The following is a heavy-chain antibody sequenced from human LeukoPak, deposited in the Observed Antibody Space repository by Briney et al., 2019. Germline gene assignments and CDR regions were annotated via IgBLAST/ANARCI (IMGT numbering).Heavy chain of an antibody. CDR1: GFIFSEYV. V-gene: IGHV3-30*02. J-gene: IGHJ6*03. CDR3: ARDSGYCSSTSCYHYYYYYMDV. D-gene: IGHD2-2*01. Sequence: GGSLRLSCAASGFIFSEYVMHWVRQARGKGREWVAFIRDDGNKKYYADSVKGRFTISRDNYKNTLYMQMNRQREEDTGVYYCARDSGYCSSTSCYHYYYYYMDVWGKGTTVTVSS. CDR2: IRDDGNKK.